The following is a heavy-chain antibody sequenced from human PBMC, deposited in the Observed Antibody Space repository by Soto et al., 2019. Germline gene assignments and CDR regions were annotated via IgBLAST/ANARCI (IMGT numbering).Heavy chain of an antibody. CDR3: ARGGKQQRYFDY. Sequence: TGGSLRLSCAASGFTFISYSMNWVRQAPGKGLEWVSSISSSSSYIYYADSVKGRFTISRDNAKNSLYLQMNSLRAEDTAVYYCARGGKQQRYFDYWGQGTLVTVSS. CDR2: ISSSSSYI. J-gene: IGHJ4*02. D-gene: IGHD6-13*01. V-gene: IGHV3-21*01. CDR1: GFTFISYS.